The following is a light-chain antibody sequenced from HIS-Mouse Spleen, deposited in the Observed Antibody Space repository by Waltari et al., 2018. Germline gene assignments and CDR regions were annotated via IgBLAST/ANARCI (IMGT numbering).Light chain of an antibody. Sequence: QSVLTQPPSASGTPGQRVTISCSGSSSNIGSNYVYWYQQLPGTAPKPLIYRNTRRPSVVPDRFSGSKSGTSASLAISGLRSEDEADYYCAAWDDSLSGPVFGGGTKLTVL. CDR1: SSNIGSNY. V-gene: IGLV1-47*01. J-gene: IGLJ3*02. CDR3: AAWDDSLSGPV. CDR2: RNT.